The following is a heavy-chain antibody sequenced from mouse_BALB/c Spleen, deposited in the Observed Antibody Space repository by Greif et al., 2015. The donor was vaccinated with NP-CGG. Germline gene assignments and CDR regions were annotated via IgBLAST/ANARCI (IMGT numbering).Heavy chain of an antibody. J-gene: IGHJ2*01. V-gene: IGHV1-7*01. Sequence: QVQLKESGAELAKPGASVKMSCKASGYTFTSYWMHWVKQRPGQGLEWIGYINPSTGYTEYNQKFKDKATLAADKSSSTAYMQLSSLTSEDSAVYYCARKGTTVVVYFDYWGQGTTLTVSS. CDR2: INPSTGYT. D-gene: IGHD1-1*01. CDR1: GYTFTSYW. CDR3: ARKGTTVVVYFDY.